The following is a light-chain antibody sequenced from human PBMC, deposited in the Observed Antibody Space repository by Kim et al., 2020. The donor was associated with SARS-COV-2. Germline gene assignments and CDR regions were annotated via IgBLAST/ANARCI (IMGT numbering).Light chain of an antibody. J-gene: IGKJ1*01. CDR2: GTS. CDR1: QTITGY. V-gene: IGKV1-39*01. Sequence: AAVGDRVTITCRASQTITGYLNWYQQKAGKAPKLLIYGTSSLQSGVPSRFSGTGSGTDFNLTISSLQPEDFATYYCQQGDTSPWTFGQGTKVDIK. CDR3: QQGDTSPWT.